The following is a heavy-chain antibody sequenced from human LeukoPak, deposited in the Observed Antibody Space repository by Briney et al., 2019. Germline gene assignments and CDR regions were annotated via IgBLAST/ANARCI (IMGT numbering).Heavy chain of an antibody. CDR3: ATRGYSGYDSPRDAFDI. D-gene: IGHD5-12*01. V-gene: IGHV5-51*01. Sequence: GESLKISCKGSGYSFTTYWIGWVRQMPGKGLEWMGIIYPGDSDTRYSPSFQGQVTISADKSISTAYLQWSSLKASDTAIYYCATRGYSGYDSPRDAFDIWGQGTMVTVSS. J-gene: IGHJ3*02. CDR2: IYPGDSDT. CDR1: GYSFTTYW.